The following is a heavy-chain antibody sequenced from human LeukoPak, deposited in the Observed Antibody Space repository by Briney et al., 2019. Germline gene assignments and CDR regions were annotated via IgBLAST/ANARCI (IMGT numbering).Heavy chain of an antibody. CDR1: RGFTFSSNW. D-gene: IGHD1-7*01. J-gene: IGHJ6*02. Sequence: GGSLRLSCAASRGFTFSSNWMYWVRQAPGKGLVWVSRVNSDGSDTAYADSVKGRFTISGDNVNNILHLQMNSLRAEDTAVYYCVRNNWNSVYYGMDVWGQGTTVTVSS. V-gene: IGHV3-74*01. CDR3: VRNNWNSVYYGMDV. CDR2: VNSDGSDT.